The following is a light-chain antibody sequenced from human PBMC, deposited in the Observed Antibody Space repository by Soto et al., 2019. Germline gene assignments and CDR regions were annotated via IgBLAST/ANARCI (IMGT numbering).Light chain of an antibody. Sequence: QSVLTQPPSVSGAPGQRVTISCTGSRSNIGAGYDVHWYQQFPGTAPKLLIYGDSNRPSGVPDRFSVSKSDTSASLAITGLQAEDEADYYCQSYDSSLSGAVVFGGGTKVTVL. CDR1: RSNIGAGYD. J-gene: IGLJ2*01. CDR3: QSYDSSLSGAVV. V-gene: IGLV1-40*01. CDR2: GDS.